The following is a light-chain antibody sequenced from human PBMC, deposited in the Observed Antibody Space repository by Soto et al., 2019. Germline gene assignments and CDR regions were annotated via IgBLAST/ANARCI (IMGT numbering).Light chain of an antibody. V-gene: IGKV1-6*01. CDR3: LQDYNYPWT. Sequence: ALQMTQSPSSLSASVGDRITITCRASQDIRNDLGWFQQKPGKAPKLLIYAASDLQSGVPSRFSGSGSGTDFTLTITNLQPEDFATYYCLQDYNYPWTFGQGTKVEI. J-gene: IGKJ1*01. CDR1: QDIRND. CDR2: AAS.